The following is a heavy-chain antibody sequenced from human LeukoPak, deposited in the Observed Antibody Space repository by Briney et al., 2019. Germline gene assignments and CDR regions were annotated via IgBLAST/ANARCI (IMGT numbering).Heavy chain of an antibody. CDR2: ISSSGSTI. CDR3: ARGAYYGSGSPRGYMDV. CDR1: GFSFSVYW. J-gene: IGHJ6*03. D-gene: IGHD3-10*01. Sequence: GGSLRLSCAASGFSFSVYWMHWVRQAPGKGLEWVSYISSSGSTIYYADSVKGRFTISRDNAKNSLYLQMNSLRAEDTAVYYCARGAYYGSGSPRGYMDVWGKGTTVTISS. V-gene: IGHV3-11*01.